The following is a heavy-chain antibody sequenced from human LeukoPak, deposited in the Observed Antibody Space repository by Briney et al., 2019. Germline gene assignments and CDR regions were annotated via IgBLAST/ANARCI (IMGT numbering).Heavy chain of an antibody. J-gene: IGHJ4*02. CDR3: TSFEY. Sequence: GRSLRPSCVASGFTFSSRGMHWVRQAPGKGLEWVAVIWYDGSNKYYADSVKGRFTISRDNSKNTLYLEMSSLRAEDTAVYYRTSFEYWGQGTLVTVSS. CDR2: IWYDGSNK. CDR1: GFTFSSRG. V-gene: IGHV3-33*01.